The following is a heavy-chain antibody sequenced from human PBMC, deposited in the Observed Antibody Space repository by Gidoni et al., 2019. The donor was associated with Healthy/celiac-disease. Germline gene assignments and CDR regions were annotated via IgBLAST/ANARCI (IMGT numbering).Heavy chain of an antibody. J-gene: IGHJ5*02. D-gene: IGHD3-3*01. CDR3: ARWCRDYDFWSGSKRIRNWFDP. CDR2: ISAYNGNT. V-gene: IGHV1-18*01. Sequence: QVQLVQSGAEVEKPGASVKVSCKASGYTFTSYGIRWVRQAPGQGLEWMGWISAYNGNTNYAQKLQGRVTMTTDTSTSTAYMELRSLRSDDTAVYYCARWCRDYDFWSGSKRIRNWFDPWGQGTLVTVSS. CDR1: GYTFTSYG.